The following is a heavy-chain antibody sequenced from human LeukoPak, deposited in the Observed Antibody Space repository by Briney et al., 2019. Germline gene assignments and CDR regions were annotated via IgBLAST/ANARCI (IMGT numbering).Heavy chain of an antibody. CDR1: GGSINSYH. Sequence: SETLSLTCTVSGGSINSYHNSWIRQPPGKGLEWIGYIYYSGSTNYNPSLKSRVTISVDTSKNQFSLKLSSVTAADTAVYYCARGGSGTYYHSRGQGTLVTVSS. J-gene: IGHJ4*02. D-gene: IGHD1-26*01. CDR2: IYYSGST. V-gene: IGHV4-59*01. CDR3: ARGGSGTYYHS.